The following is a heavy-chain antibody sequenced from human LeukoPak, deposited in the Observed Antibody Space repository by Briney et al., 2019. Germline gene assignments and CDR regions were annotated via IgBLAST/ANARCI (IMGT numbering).Heavy chain of an antibody. V-gene: IGHV3-33*01. CDR3: ARGDGYNDAEYLQH. CDR2: IWYDGSNK. J-gene: IGHJ1*01. CDR1: GFTFSSYG. Sequence: GRSLRLSCAASGFTFSSYGMHGVRQAPGKGLEWVVVIWYDGSNKYYGDSVKGRFTISRDNSKKTLYLQMNSLRVEDTAVYYCARGDGYNDAEYLQHWGQGTLVTVS. D-gene: IGHD5-24*01.